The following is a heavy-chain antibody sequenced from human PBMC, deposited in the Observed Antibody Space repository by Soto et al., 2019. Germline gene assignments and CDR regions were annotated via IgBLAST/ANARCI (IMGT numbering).Heavy chain of an antibody. Sequence: QVQLVESGGGVVQPGRSLRLSCAASGFTFSSYGMHWVRQAPGKGLEWVAVIWYDGSNKYYADSVKGRFTISRDNSKNTLYLQMNSLRAEDTAVYYCARTYCDYVYYYYYMDVWGKGTTVTVSS. CDR2: IWYDGSNK. J-gene: IGHJ6*03. V-gene: IGHV3-33*01. D-gene: IGHD4-17*01. CDR1: GFTFSSYG. CDR3: ARTYCDYVYYYYYMDV.